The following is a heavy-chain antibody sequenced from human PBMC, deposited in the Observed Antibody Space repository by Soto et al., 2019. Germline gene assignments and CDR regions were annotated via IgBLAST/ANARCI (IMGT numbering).Heavy chain of an antibody. D-gene: IGHD1-1*01. CDR2: IDPSDSYT. V-gene: IGHV5-10-1*01. CDR1: GYSFTSYW. CDR3: ARDKIDTLTTGTTDYYYYYMDV. J-gene: IGHJ6*03. Sequence: PGESLKISCKGSGYSFTSYWISWVRQMPGKGLEWMGRIDPSDSYTNYSPSFQGHVTISADKSISTAYLQWSSLKASDTAMYYCARDKIDTLTTGTTDYYYYYMDVWGKGTTVTVSS.